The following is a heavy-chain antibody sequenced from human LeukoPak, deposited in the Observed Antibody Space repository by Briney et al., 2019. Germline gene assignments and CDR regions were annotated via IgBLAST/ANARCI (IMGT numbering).Heavy chain of an antibody. CDR3: ARDQYYYGSGSYGLDY. CDR1: GDSIRSYY. J-gene: IGHJ4*02. CDR2: IYYSGST. V-gene: IGHV4-59*12. D-gene: IGHD3-10*01. Sequence: SETLSLTCTVSGDSIRSYYWRWIRQPPGKGLEWIGYIYYSGSTKYNPSLQSRVTMSVDTSKNQFSLKLSSVTAADTAVYYCARDQYYYGSGSYGLDYWGQGTLVTVSS.